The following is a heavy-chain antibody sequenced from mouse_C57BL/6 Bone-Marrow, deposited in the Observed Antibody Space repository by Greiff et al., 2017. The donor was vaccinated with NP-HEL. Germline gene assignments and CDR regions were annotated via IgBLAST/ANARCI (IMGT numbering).Heavy chain of an antibody. D-gene: IGHD2-1*01. J-gene: IGHJ1*03. Sequence: EVQRVESGPELVKPGASVKIPCKASGYTFTDYNMDWVKQSHGKSLEWIGDINPNNGGTIYNQKFKGKATLTVDKSSSTAYMELRSLTSEDTAVYYCARISGSDGNYWYFDVWGTGTTVTVSS. CDR1: GYTFTDYN. CDR3: ARISGSDGNYWYFDV. V-gene: IGHV1-18*01. CDR2: INPNNGGT.